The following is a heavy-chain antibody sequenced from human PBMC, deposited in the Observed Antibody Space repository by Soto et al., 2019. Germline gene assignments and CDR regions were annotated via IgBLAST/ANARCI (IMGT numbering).Heavy chain of an antibody. CDR3: AREGGWYVDY. CDR2: IKADNTNT. CDR1: GFTFSGYT. Sequence: GASVKVSCKASGFTFSGYTIHWVRQAPGQRLEWMGWIKADNTNTKYSQKFQGRVTITRDTSASTVYMELSSLRSEDTAVYYCAREGGWYVDYWGQGTLVTVS. V-gene: IGHV1-3*01. D-gene: IGHD6-19*01. J-gene: IGHJ4*02.